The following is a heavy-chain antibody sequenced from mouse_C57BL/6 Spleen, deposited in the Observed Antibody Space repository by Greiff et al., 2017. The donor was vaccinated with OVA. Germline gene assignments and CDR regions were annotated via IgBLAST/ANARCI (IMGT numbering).Heavy chain of an antibody. J-gene: IGHJ3*01. Sequence: EVKLQQSGPELVKPGASVKISCKASGYTFTDYYMNWVKQSHGKSLEWIGDINPNNGGTSYNQKFKGKATLTVDKSSSTAYMELRSLTSEDSAVYYCARDYYGSSSLAYWGQGTLVTVSA. CDR3: ARDYYGSSSLAY. CDR1: GYTFTDYY. V-gene: IGHV1-26*01. D-gene: IGHD1-1*01. CDR2: INPNNGGT.